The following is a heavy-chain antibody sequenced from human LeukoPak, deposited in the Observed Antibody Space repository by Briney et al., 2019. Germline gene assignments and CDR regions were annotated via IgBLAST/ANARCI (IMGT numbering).Heavy chain of an antibody. Sequence: SQTLSLTCTVSGGSISSGDYYWSWIRQPPGKGLEWFGYIYYSGNTYYNPSLKSRVTISVDTSKNQFSLKLSSVTAADTAVYYCARVRGYSYGYGFDYWGQGTLVTVSS. J-gene: IGHJ4*02. CDR2: IYYSGNT. CDR3: ARVRGYSYGYGFDY. CDR1: GGSISSGDYY. V-gene: IGHV4-30-4*01. D-gene: IGHD5-18*01.